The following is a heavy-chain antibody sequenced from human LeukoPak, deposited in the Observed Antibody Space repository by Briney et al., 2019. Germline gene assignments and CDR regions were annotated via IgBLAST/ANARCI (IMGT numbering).Heavy chain of an antibody. J-gene: IGHJ4*02. D-gene: IGHD6-13*01. V-gene: IGHV3-48*03. CDR1: GFTFSSYE. CDR3: ARNQRATGYSSSWYGIDY. Sequence: GGSLRLSCAASGFTFSSYEMNWVRQAPGKGLEWVSYISSSGSTIYYADSVKGRFTISRDNAKNSLYLQMNSLRAEDTAVYYCARNQRATGYSSSWYGIDYWGQGTLVTVSS. CDR2: ISSSGSTI.